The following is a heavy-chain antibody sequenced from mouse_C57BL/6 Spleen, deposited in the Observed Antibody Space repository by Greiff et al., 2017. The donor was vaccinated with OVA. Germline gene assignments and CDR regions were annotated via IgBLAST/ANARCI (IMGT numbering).Heavy chain of an antibody. V-gene: IGHV6-6*01. Sequence: DVKLVESGGGLVQPGGSMKLSCAASGFTFSDAWMDWVRQSPEKGLEWVAEIRNKANNHATYYAESVKGRFTISRDDSKSSVYLQMNSLRAEDTGMYYCTRTDYYGSRGYWYFDVWGTGTTVTVSS. D-gene: IGHD1-1*01. CDR1: GFTFSDAW. CDR3: TRTDYYGSRGYWYFDV. J-gene: IGHJ1*03. CDR2: IRNKANNHAT.